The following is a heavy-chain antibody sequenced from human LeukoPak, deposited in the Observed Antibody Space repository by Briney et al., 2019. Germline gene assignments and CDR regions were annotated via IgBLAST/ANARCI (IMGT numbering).Heavy chain of an antibody. V-gene: IGHV3-48*02. Sequence: GGSRRLSCSASGSTFSSYSMNWVRQAPGQGLDWLSYISRSSRTTYYADPVKGRFTISRDNAKNSLYLQMNSLRDEDTAVYYCARDYDILTGYSRFDPWGQGTLVTVSS. CDR3: ARDYDILTGYSRFDP. D-gene: IGHD3-9*01. CDR1: GSTFSSYS. J-gene: IGHJ5*02. CDR2: ISRSSRTT.